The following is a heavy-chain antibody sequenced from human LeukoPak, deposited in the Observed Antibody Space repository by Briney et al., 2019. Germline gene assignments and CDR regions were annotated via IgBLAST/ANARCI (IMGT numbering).Heavy chain of an antibody. CDR3: ARWNGNYYGSGSNYYFDY. CDR2: IYYSGST. V-gene: IGHV4-28*01. CDR1: GYSISSSNW. D-gene: IGHD3-10*01. Sequence: PSETLSLTCAVSGYSISSSNWWGWIRQPPGKGLEWIGYIYYSGSTYYNPSLKSRVTMSVDTSKNQFSLKLSSVTAVDTAVYYCARWNGNYYGSGSNYYFDYWGQGTLVTVSS. J-gene: IGHJ4*02.